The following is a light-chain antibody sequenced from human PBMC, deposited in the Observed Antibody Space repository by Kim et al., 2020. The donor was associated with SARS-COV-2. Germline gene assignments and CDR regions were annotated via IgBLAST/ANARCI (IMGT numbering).Light chain of an antibody. CDR1: QDISSS. J-gene: IGKJ1*01. Sequence: IQLTQSPSSLSASVGDRVTITCRASQDISSSVAWYQQKPGKAPNLLIYDTSTLQSGVPSRFSGSGSGTDFTLTISSLQPEDFATYYCQQLKSYPPTFGQGTKVDIK. V-gene: IGKV1-9*01. CDR3: QQLKSYPPT. CDR2: DTS.